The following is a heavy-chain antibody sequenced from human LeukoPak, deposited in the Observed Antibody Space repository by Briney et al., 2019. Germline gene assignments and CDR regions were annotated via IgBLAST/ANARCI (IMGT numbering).Heavy chain of an antibody. CDR3: ARMASFLEWLLPSYYFDY. J-gene: IGHJ4*02. CDR2: ISAYNGNT. V-gene: IGHV1-18*01. D-gene: IGHD3-3*01. CDR1: GYTFTSYG. Sequence: ASVKVSCKASGYTFTSYGISWVRQALGQGLEWMGWISAYNGNTNYAQKLQGRVTMTTDTSTSTAYMELRSLRSDDTAVYYCARMASFLEWLLPSYYFDYWGQGTLVTVSS.